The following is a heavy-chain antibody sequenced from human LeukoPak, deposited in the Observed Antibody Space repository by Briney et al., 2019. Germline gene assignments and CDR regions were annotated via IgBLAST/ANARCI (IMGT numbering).Heavy chain of an antibody. Sequence: SETLSLTCTVSGGSISSGDYYWSWIRQPPGKGLEWIGYIYYSGGTYYNPSLKSRVTISVDTSKNQFSLKLSSVTAADTAVYYCARLEEEYYFDYWGQGTLVTVSS. CDR3: ARLEEEYYFDY. D-gene: IGHD1-1*01. J-gene: IGHJ4*02. CDR2: IYYSGGT. V-gene: IGHV4-30-4*08. CDR1: GGSISSGDYY.